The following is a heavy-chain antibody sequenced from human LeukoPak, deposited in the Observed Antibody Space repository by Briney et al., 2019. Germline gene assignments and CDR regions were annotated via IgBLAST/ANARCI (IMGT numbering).Heavy chain of an antibody. CDR3: ARTSIAVAGTHYYYYYGMDV. CDR1: GGSISHYY. D-gene: IGHD6-19*01. CDR2: IYYSGST. Sequence: SETLSLTCTVSGGSISHYYWSWIRQPPGKGLEWIGYIYYSGSTNYNPSLKSRVTISVDTSKNQFSLKLSSVTAADTAVYYCARTSIAVAGTHYYYYYGMDVWGQGTTVTVSS. V-gene: IGHV4-59*08. J-gene: IGHJ6*02.